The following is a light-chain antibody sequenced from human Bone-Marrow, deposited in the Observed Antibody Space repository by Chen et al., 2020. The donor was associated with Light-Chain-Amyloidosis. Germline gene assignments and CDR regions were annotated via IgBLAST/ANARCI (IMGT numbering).Light chain of an antibody. J-gene: IGKJ4*01. Sequence: EIVLTQSPGTLSLSPGEGANLSCRASQTISSNYLTWYQQKFGQAPRLLIYGSSSRATGIPDRFTGSGCGTDLTLTINRLETEDFAMYYCEQYCTSPLTFGGGTKVEIK. V-gene: IGKV3-20*01. CDR3: EQYCTSPLT. CDR2: GSS. CDR1: QTISSNY.